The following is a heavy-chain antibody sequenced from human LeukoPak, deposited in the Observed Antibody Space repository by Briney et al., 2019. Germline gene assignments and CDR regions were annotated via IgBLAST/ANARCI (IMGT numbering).Heavy chain of an antibody. Sequence: ASVKVSCKASGYTFTGYYMHWVRQAPGQGLEWMGWINPSSGGTNYAQKFQGRVTMTRDTSISTAYMELSRLRSDDTAVYYCARDLEYSSSSEYFQHWGQGTLVTVSS. V-gene: IGHV1-2*02. D-gene: IGHD6-6*01. CDR2: INPSSGGT. CDR1: GYTFTGYY. J-gene: IGHJ1*01. CDR3: ARDLEYSSSSEYFQH.